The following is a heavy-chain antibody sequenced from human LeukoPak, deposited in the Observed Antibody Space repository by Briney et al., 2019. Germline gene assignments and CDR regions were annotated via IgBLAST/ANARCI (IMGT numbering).Heavy chain of an antibody. D-gene: IGHD3-3*01. CDR1: GFTFSSYA. J-gene: IGHJ4*02. V-gene: IGHV3-30*04. CDR3: ARAGFWSGSTKGGLDY. Sequence: GGSLRLSCAASGFTFSSYAMHWVRQAPGKGLEWVAVISYDGSNKYYADSVKGRFTISRDNSKNTLYLQMNSLRAEDTAVYYCARAGFWSGSTKGGLDYWGQGTLVTVSS. CDR2: ISYDGSNK.